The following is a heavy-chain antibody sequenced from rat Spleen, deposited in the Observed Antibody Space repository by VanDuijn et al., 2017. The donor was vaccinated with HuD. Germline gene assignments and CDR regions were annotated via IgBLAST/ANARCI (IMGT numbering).Heavy chain of an antibody. V-gene: IGHV5-7*01. D-gene: IGHD4-3*01. Sequence: EVQLVESGGGLVQPGRSLKLSCAASGFTFSNYDMAWVRQAPKKGLEWVATISYDGSSTYYRDSVKGRFTISRDNAKSTLYRQMDSLRSEYTATYYCARHNSGYGYFDYWGQGVMVTVSS. CDR3: ARHNSGYGYFDY. CDR2: ISYDGSST. J-gene: IGHJ2*01. CDR1: GFTFSNYD.